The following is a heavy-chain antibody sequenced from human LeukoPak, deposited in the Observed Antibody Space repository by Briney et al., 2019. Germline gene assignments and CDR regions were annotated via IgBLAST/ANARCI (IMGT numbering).Heavy chain of an antibody. D-gene: IGHD1-7*01. CDR2: ISGSGGST. CDR3: AQSTETTANFDH. V-gene: IGHV3-23*01. Sequence: GGSLRLSCVASEFTFSSYAMNWVRQAPGKGLEWVSGISGSGGSTYYADSVKGRFTISRDNSKNTLYLQMNSLRAEDTAVYYCAQSTETTANFDHWGQGTLVTVSS. J-gene: IGHJ4*02. CDR1: EFTFSSYA.